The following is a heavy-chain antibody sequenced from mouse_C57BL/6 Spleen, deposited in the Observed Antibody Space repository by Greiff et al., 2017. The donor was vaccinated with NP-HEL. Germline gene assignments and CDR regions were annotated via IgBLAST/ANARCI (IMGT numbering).Heavy chain of an antibody. V-gene: IGHV5-4*01. CDR2: ISDGGSYT. J-gene: IGHJ3*01. Sequence: EVQLVESGGGLVKPGGSLKLSCAASGFTFSSYAMSWVRQTPEKRLEWVATISDGGSYTYYPDNVKGRFTISRDNAKNNLYLQMSHLKSEDTAMYYCAREELGPFAYWGQGTLVTVSA. D-gene: IGHD4-1*01. CDR1: GFTFSSYA. CDR3: AREELGPFAY.